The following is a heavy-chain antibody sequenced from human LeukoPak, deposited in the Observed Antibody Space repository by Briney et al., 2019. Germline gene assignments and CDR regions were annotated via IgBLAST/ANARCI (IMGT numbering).Heavy chain of an antibody. CDR1: GYRFTSYW. D-gene: IGHD3-10*01. Sequence: GGSLRLSGKGSGYRFTSYWITWVRQKPGKGLGWMGSIDPSDSRTNYSPSFEGHVTLSADKSITIVYLQWSSLKASDTAMYYCTTRDYYDSGSSDYWGQGTLVTVSS. J-gene: IGHJ4*02. CDR3: TTRDYYDSGSSDY. CDR2: IDPSDSRT. V-gene: IGHV5-10-1*01.